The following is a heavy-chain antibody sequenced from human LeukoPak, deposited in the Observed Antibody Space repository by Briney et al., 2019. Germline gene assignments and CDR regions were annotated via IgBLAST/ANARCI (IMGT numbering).Heavy chain of an antibody. V-gene: IGHV4-59*01. D-gene: IGHD3-3*01. CDR3: ARGFKEDDFWSGYPFYNWFDP. CDR2: IYYSGST. Sequence: SETLSLTCTVSGGSISSYYWSWIRQPPGKGLEWIGYIYYSGSTNYNPSLKSRVTISVDTSKNQFSLKLSSVTAADTAVYYCARGFKEDDFWSGYPFYNWFDPWGRGTLVTVSS. J-gene: IGHJ5*02. CDR1: GGSISSYY.